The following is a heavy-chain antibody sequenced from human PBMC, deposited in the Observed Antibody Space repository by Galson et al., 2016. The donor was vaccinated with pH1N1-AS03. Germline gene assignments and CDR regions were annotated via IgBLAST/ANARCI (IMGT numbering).Heavy chain of an antibody. Sequence: SLRLSCAASGFTFSGYSMNWFRQAPGKGLEWVSPISRSSTYIYYADSVKGRFTISRDNAKNSLFLQMHSLRAEDTAVYYCARTFPGRVVVVAAAMQEGPDYWGQGTLVTVSS. CDR1: GFTFSGYS. CDR2: ISRSSTYI. D-gene: IGHD2-2*01. V-gene: IGHV3-21*03. J-gene: IGHJ4*02. CDR3: ARTFPGRVVVVAAAMQEGPDY.